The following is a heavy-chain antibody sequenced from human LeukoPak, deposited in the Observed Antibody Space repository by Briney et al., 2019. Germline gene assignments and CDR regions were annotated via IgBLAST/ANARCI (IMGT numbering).Heavy chain of an antibody. CDR1: RFTFSSYA. J-gene: IGHJ4*02. Sequence: GGSLRLSCAASRFTFSSYAMSWVRQAPGKGLEWVSVISSGGSTYYADSVKGRFTISRDNSKNTLYLQMNSLRAEDTAVYYCAKNRRYNWNSDLDYWGQGTLVTVSS. V-gene: IGHV3-23*01. CDR3: AKNRRYNWNSDLDY. D-gene: IGHD1-7*01. CDR2: ISSGGST.